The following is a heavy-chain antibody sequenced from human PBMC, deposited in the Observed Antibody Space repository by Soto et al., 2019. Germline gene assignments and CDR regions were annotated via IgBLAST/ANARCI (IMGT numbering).Heavy chain of an antibody. CDR1: GYTFTSYA. Sequence: QVQLVQSGAEVKKPGASVKVSCKASGYTFTSYAMHWVRQAPGQRLEWMGWINAGNGNTKYSQKCQGRVTITRDTSASTAYMELSSLRSEDTAVYYCARVYCSGGSCYSFFGGFDPWGQGTLVTVSS. D-gene: IGHD2-15*01. CDR2: INAGNGNT. CDR3: ARVYCSGGSCYSFFGGFDP. V-gene: IGHV1-3*01. J-gene: IGHJ5*02.